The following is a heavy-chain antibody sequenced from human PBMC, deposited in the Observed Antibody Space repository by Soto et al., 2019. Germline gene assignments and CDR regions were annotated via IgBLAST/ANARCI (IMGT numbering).Heavy chain of an antibody. CDR3: ARTILLGWFDL. J-gene: IGHJ5*01. D-gene: IGHD2-15*01. Sequence: TLSLTCAVSGGSIISDTYSWIWIRQPPGKGLEWVGYIHHSGNTYFNPSLKSRVTISVDRSKNQLSLKLTSVTAADTAVYYCARTILLGWFDLWSQGTLVIVSS. CDR1: GGSIISDTYS. V-gene: IGHV4-30-2*01. CDR2: IHHSGNT.